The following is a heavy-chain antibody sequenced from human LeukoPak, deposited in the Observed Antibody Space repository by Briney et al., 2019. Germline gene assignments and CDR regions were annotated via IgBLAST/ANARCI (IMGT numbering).Heavy chain of an antibody. CDR3: ARDPYSGGYWDYYYYYMDL. Sequence: PGGSLRLSCAASGFTFDDYGMSWVRQAPGEGLEWVSGINWNGGSTGYADSVKGRFTISRDNAKNSLYLQMNSLRAEDTAVYYCARDPYSGGYWDYYYYYMDLWGQGTTVTISS. V-gene: IGHV3-20*04. CDR2: INWNGGST. CDR1: GFTFDDYG. J-gene: IGHJ6*03. D-gene: IGHD1-26*01.